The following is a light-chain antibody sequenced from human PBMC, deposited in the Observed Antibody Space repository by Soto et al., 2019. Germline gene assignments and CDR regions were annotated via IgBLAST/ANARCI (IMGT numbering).Light chain of an antibody. J-gene: IGKJ1*01. V-gene: IGKV3-15*01. CDR1: DSVYSN. CDR3: QHYHNLWT. Sequence: EIVMTQSPATLSVSPGERATLSCTASDSVYSNVASFQQRPGQATRLLIYRASTRATGTPARFSGSGSGTEFTLSITILQSEYYALYYCQHYHNLWTFGQGTEVEIK. CDR2: RAS.